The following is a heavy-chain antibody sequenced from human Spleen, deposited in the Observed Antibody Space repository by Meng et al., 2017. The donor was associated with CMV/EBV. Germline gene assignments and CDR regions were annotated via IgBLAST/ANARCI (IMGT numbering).Heavy chain of an antibody. V-gene: IGHV4-39*01. Sequence: SNSYYGGWIRPPPGKGLEWIGTIYYNGKTYYNPSLKSRVTISVDTSNNQFSLKLSSVTAADTAVYYCARQGYCSSTSCYGGHYFDHWGQGTLVTVSS. J-gene: IGHJ4*02. CDR1: SNSYY. D-gene: IGHD2-2*01. CDR2: IYYNGKT. CDR3: ARQGYCSSTSCYGGHYFDH.